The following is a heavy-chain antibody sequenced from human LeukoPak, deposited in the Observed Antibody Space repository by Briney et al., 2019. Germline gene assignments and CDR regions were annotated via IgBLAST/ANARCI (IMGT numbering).Heavy chain of an antibody. Sequence: GGSLRLSCAASGFTFSSHWMHWVRQAPGKGLVWVSRINGDGSNTTYADSVKGRFTISRDNSKNTLYLQMNSLRAEDTAVYYCAKTLSLRYFDWLRGEVYWGQGTLVTVSS. J-gene: IGHJ4*02. CDR3: AKTLSLRYFDWLRGEVY. CDR1: GFTFSSHW. V-gene: IGHV3-74*03. D-gene: IGHD3-9*01. CDR2: INGDGSNT.